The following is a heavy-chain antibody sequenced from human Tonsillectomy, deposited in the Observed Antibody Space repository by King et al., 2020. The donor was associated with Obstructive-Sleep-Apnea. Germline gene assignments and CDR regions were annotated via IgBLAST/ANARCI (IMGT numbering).Heavy chain of an antibody. J-gene: IGHJ2*01. Sequence: VQLQESGPGLVKPSQTLSLTCTVSGGSISSGGYYWSWIRQHPGKGLEWFGYIYHTGNAHYHPSLQSRVTIAVDTSKNQFPLQVNSVTAADTAVYYCARFNYDSSGFYWYFDIWGRGSPVTVSS. CDR2: IYHTGNA. CDR3: ARFNYDSSGFYWYFDI. V-gene: IGHV4-31*03. CDR1: GGSISSGGYY. D-gene: IGHD3-22*01.